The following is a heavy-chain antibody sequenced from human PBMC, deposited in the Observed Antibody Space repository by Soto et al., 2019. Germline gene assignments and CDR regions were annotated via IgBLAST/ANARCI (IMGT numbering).Heavy chain of an antibody. J-gene: IGHJ4*02. D-gene: IGHD3-3*01. CDR1: GGSFISYS. CDR3: ARDSEEPYYDFWSGYYAFDY. CDR2: INAGNGNT. Sequence: ASVKVSCKASGGSFISYSFTWVRQAPGQGLEWMGWINAGNGNTKYAQKFQGRVTITRDTSASTAYMELSSLRSEDTAVYYCARDSEEPYYDFWSGYYAFDYWGQGTLVTVSS. V-gene: IGHV1-3*01.